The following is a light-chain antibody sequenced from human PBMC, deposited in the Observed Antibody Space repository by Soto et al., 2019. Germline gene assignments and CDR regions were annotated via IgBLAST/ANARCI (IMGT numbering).Light chain of an antibody. J-gene: IGLJ1*01. V-gene: IGLV2-23*02. CDR3: CSYAGSSTFYV. Sequence: QSVLAQPAPLAGSPGQSITISFPGNNSDVGSYNLVSWYQQHPGKAPKLMIYEVSKWPSGVSNRFSGSKSGNTASLTISGLQAEDEADYYCCSYAGSSTFYVFGTGTKVTVL. CDR1: NSDVGSYNL. CDR2: EVS.